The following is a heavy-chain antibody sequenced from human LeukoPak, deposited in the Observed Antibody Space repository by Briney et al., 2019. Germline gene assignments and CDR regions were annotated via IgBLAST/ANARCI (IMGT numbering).Heavy chain of an antibody. J-gene: IGHJ4*02. CDR1: GFTFNVYG. CDR3: ARAVEPFDY. V-gene: IGHV3-33*01. Sequence: GMSLRLSCAASGFTFNVYGIHWVRQAPGKGLEWVAVIWNDGSNKYYADSVKGRFTISRDNSKDTLYLQMNSLRVEDTAVYYCARAVEPFDYWGQGTLVTVSS. CDR2: IWNDGSNK.